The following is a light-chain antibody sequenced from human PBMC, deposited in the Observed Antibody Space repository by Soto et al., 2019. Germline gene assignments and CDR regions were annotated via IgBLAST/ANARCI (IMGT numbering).Light chain of an antibody. Sequence: QAVVTQEPSLTVSPGGTVTLTCDSSTGAVTSGHYPYWFQQKPGQAPRTLIYDTSNKHSWTPARFSGSLLGGKAALTLSGAQPEDEAEYYCLLSYSGGSYVVFGGGTKLTVL. CDR2: DTS. CDR1: TGAVTSGHY. J-gene: IGLJ2*01. V-gene: IGLV7-46*01. CDR3: LLSYSGGSYVV.